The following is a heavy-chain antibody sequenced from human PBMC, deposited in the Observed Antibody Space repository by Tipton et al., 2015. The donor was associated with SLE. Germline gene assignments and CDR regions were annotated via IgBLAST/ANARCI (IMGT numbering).Heavy chain of an antibody. CDR2: INADGSAT. CDR3: AKETDDITMIIND. Sequence: SLRLSCAASGFTFSRSWMHWVRQAPGKGLVWLSRINADGSATTYGDSVQGRFTISRDNAKNTLYLQMNSLRVEDAALYYCAKETDDITMIINDWGQGTLVTVSS. D-gene: IGHD3-22*01. CDR1: GFTFSRSW. J-gene: IGHJ4*02. V-gene: IGHV3-74*01.